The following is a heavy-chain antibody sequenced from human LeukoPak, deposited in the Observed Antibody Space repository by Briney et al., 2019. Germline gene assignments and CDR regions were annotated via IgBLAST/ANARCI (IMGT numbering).Heavy chain of an antibody. Sequence: GESLKISCKATGYSFSTHWIAWVRQMSGKGLEWMGIIYPGDSDTRYSPSFQGQVTIAVDKSARIAYLQWSSLKASGSAMYYCARTQYTQWLGASNDAFDIWGQGTVVIVSS. CDR2: IYPGDSDT. J-gene: IGHJ3*02. D-gene: IGHD6-19*01. CDR3: ARTQYTQWLGASNDAFDI. V-gene: IGHV5-51*01. CDR1: GYSFSTHW.